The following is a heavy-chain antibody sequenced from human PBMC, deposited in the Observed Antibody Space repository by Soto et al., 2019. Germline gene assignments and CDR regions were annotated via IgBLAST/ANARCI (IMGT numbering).Heavy chain of an antibody. J-gene: IGHJ4*02. CDR1: GFTFSSYG. CDR2: ISYDGSNK. V-gene: IGHV3-30*18. CDR3: ANFNIVATIDDY. D-gene: IGHD5-12*01. Sequence: GSLRLSCAASGFTFSSYGMHWVRQAPGKGLEWVAVISYDGSNKYYADSVKGRFTISRDNSKNTLYLQMNSLRAEDTAVYYCANFNIVATIDDYWGQGTLVTVSS.